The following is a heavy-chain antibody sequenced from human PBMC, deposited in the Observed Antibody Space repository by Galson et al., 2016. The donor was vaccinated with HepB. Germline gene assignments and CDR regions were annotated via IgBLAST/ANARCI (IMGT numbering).Heavy chain of an antibody. J-gene: IGHJ5*02. V-gene: IGHV5-10-1*01. CDR3: ARHIKKRTRRWFDP. D-gene: IGHD1-7*01. CDR2: TDPSDSET. CDR1: GYSFTGYW. Sequence: QSGAEVKKPGESLRISCKGSGYSFTGYWVSWVRQRPGKGLEWMGRTDPSDSETNYSPSFEGHVTISANKSTSTAYLQWSSLKASDTAIYYCARHIKKRTRRWFDPWGHGTLVTVSS.